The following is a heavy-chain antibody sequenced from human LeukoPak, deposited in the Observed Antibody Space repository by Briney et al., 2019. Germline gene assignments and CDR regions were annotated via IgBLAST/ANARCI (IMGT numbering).Heavy chain of an antibody. J-gene: IGHJ3*02. CDR3: ARGYGSGYAFDI. Sequence: SETLSLTCTVSGGSTSSYYWSWIRQPPGKGLEWIGYIYYSGSTNYNPSLKSRVTISVDTSKNQFSLKLSSVTAADTAVYYCARGYGSGYAFDIWDQGTMVTVSS. CDR1: GGSTSSYY. D-gene: IGHD3-10*01. CDR2: IYYSGST. V-gene: IGHV4-59*08.